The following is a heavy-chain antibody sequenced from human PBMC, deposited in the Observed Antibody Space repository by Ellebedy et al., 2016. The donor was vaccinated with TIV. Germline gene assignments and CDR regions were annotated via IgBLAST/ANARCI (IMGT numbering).Heavy chain of an antibody. D-gene: IGHD1-26*01. CDR1: GGSFSGYY. CDR2: IHPSGTT. CDR3: ARGGSYHLSFDY. V-gene: IGHV4-34*01. Sequence: MPSETLSLSCAVYGGSFSGYYWSWIRQPPEKGLEWIGEIHPSGTTYYNPSLMSRVTISVDTSKNQFSLTLSSVTAADTAVYYCARGGSYHLSFDYWGQGTLVTVSS. J-gene: IGHJ4*02.